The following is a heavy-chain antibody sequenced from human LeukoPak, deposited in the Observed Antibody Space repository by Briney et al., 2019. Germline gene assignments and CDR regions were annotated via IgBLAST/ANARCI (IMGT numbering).Heavy chain of an antibody. Sequence: SVKVSCKASGGTFSSYAISWVRQAPGQGLEWRGGIIPIFGTANYAQKFQGRVTITADESTSTAYMELSSLRSEDTAVYYCARPHELYDILTGPLDYWGQGTLVTVSS. D-gene: IGHD3-9*01. CDR3: ARPHELYDILTGPLDY. V-gene: IGHV1-69*13. CDR2: IIPIFGTA. J-gene: IGHJ4*02. CDR1: GGTFSSYA.